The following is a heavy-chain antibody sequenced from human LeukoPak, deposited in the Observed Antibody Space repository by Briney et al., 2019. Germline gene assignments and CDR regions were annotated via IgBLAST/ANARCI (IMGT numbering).Heavy chain of an antibody. J-gene: IGHJ4*02. V-gene: IGHV1-46*01. Sequence: ASVKVSCKASGYTFTSHYVHWARQAPGQGLECMGIIHPSGGNQRSTENFQGRVTMTRDTSTSTVYLELRSLTSQDTAVYYCARDCSSTACQGPVLDFWGQGTLVTVSS. CDR1: GYTFTSHY. CDR2: IHPSGGNQ. D-gene: IGHD6-13*01. CDR3: ARDCSSTACQGPVLDF.